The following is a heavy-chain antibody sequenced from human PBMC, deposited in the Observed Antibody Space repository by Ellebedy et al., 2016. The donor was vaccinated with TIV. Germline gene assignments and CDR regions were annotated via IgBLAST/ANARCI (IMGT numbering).Heavy chain of an antibody. V-gene: IGHV1-8*01. CDR3: ARVVRNYDILTI. Sequence: ASVKVSCXASGYTFTSYDINWVRQATGQGLEWMGWMNPNSGNTGYAQKFQGRVTMTRNTSISTAYMELSSLRSEDTAVYYCARVVRNYDILTIWGQGTLVTVSS. CDR1: GYTFTSYD. D-gene: IGHD3-9*01. CDR2: MNPNSGNT. J-gene: IGHJ4*02.